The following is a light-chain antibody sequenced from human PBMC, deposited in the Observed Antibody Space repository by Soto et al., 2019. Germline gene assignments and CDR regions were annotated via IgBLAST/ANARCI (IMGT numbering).Light chain of an antibody. CDR2: DVS. Sequence: QSALTQPASVSGSPGQSITMSCAGTSADIGAFNYVSRYQHHPDKVPKLLIYDVSNRPSGVSTRFSASKSANTASLTISGLQADDEADYYCSSYSTTSALVFGGGTQLTVL. CDR3: SSYSTTSALV. CDR1: SADIGAFNY. V-gene: IGLV2-14*01. J-gene: IGLJ7*01.